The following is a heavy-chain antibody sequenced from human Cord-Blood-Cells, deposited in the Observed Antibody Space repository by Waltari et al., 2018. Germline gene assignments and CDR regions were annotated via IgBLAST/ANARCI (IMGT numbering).Heavy chain of an antibody. V-gene: IGHV4-34*01. CDR2: INHSGST. CDR3: AREVVVAATPGGAFDI. Sequence: WSWIRQPPGKGLEWIGEINHSGSTNYNPSLKSRVTISVDTSKNQFSLKLSSVTAADTAVYYCAREVVVAATPGGAFDIWGQGTMVTVSS. J-gene: IGHJ3*02. D-gene: IGHD2-15*01.